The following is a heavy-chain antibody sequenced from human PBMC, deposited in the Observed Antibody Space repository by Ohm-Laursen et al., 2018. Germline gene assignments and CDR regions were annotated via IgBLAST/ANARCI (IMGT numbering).Heavy chain of an antibody. D-gene: IGHD3-22*01. CDR1: VGSIDSYY. V-gene: IGHV4-4*07. Sequence: GTLSLTCSVSVGSIDSYYWSWIRQPAGKGLEWIGHIYSSLNTNYSPSLRSRVTMSVDASKNQFSLRLSSVTAADTAVYYCARGRGEYHDSSGFNWYFDLWGRGTLVTVSS. CDR2: IYSSLNT. CDR3: ARGRGEYHDSSGFNWYFDL. J-gene: IGHJ2*01.